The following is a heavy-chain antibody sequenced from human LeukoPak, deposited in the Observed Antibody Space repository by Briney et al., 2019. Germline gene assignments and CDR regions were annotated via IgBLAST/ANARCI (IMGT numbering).Heavy chain of an antibody. J-gene: IGHJ5*02. CDR3: ARDAGNSGYGCDL. V-gene: IGHV3-48*01. CDR1: GFIFSQYS. CDR2: IRSSSET. D-gene: IGHD5-12*01. Sequence: GGSLRLSCAASGFIFSQYSMNWVRQAPGKGLEWVSHIRSSSETSYADSVKGRFTISRDNARNSLYLQMNNLRGEDTAIYYCARDAGNSGYGCDLWGQGTLVTVSS.